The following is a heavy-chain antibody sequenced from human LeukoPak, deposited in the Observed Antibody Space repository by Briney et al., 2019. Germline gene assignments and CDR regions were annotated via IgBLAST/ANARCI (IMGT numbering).Heavy chain of an antibody. Sequence: GASVKVSCKASGYTFTSYGISWVRLAPGQGLEWMGWISAYNGNTYYAQKLQGRVTMTTDTSTSTAYMELRSLRSDDTAVYYCARDGEMATIRSNWFDPWGQGTLVTVSS. CDR3: ARDGEMATIRSNWFDP. CDR2: ISAYNGNT. V-gene: IGHV1-18*01. CDR1: GYTFTSYG. J-gene: IGHJ5*02. D-gene: IGHD5-24*01.